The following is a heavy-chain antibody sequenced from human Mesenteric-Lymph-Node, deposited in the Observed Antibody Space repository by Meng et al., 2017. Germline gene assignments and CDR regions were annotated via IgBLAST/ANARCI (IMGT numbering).Heavy chain of an antibody. J-gene: IGHJ4*02. V-gene: IGHV3-30*01. CDR3: ARTRRDGYNSPPDY. CDR1: GFTFSYYG. CDR2: VSTDGSKS. D-gene: IGHD5-24*01. Sequence: GGSLRLSCAASGFTFSYYGMHWVRQAPGKGLEWVAIVSTDGSKSYYADSVKGRFTISRDNSKNTLYLQMNSLRAEDTAVYYCARTRRDGYNSPPDYWGQGTLVTVSS.